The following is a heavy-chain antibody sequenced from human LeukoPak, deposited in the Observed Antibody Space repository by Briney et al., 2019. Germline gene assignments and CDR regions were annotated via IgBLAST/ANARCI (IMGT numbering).Heavy chain of an antibody. CDR2: ISGSGGST. V-gene: IGHV3-23*01. Sequence: GGSLRLSCAASGFTFSSYGMSWVRQAPGTGLEWVSAISGSGGSTYYADSVKGRFTISRDNSKNTLYLQMNSLRAEDTAVYYCATSYYYAFDIWGQGTMVTVSS. D-gene: IGHD3-10*01. J-gene: IGHJ3*02. CDR3: ATSYYYAFDI. CDR1: GFTFSSYG.